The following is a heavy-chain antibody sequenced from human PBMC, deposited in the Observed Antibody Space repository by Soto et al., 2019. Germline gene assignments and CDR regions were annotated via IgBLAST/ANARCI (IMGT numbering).Heavy chain of an antibody. Sequence: QVQLVQSGAEVKRPGSSVKVSCKASGGAFRTYSISWVRQAPGQGPEWMGGIIPIFGKANYAQKFQCRVMITADESTTTAYMELSSFRSDDTAVYYCARVSRTYVYYYGMDVWGQGTTVTVSS. CDR3: ARVSRTYVYYYGMDV. J-gene: IGHJ6*02. V-gene: IGHV1-69*01. CDR2: IIPIFGKA. CDR1: GGAFRTYS. D-gene: IGHD3-16*01.